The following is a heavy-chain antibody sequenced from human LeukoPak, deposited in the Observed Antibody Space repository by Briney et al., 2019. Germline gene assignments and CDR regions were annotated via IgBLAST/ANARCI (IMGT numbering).Heavy chain of an antibody. Sequence: GGSLRLSCAASGYTFSSYEMNWVRQAPGKGLEWVSYISSSGGTIYYADSVKGRFAISRDNAKNSLYLQMNSLRAEDTAVYYCARVLNGYSYGNVIDYWGQGTLVTVSS. J-gene: IGHJ4*02. CDR2: ISSSGGTI. V-gene: IGHV3-48*03. CDR3: ARVLNGYSYGNVIDY. D-gene: IGHD5-18*01. CDR1: GYTFSSYE.